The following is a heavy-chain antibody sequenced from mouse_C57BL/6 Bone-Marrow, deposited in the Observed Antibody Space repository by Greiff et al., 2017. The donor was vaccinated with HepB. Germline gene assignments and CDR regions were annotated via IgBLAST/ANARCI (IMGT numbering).Heavy chain of an antibody. J-gene: IGHJ2*01. CDR3: TTDLFDY. V-gene: IGHV14-4*01. CDR2: IDPENGDT. CDR1: GFNIKDDY. Sequence: VQLKESGAELVRPGASVKLSCTASGFNIKDDYMHWVKQRPEQGLEWIGWIDPENGDTEYASKFQGKATITADTSSNTAYLQLSSLTSEDTAVYYCTTDLFDYGGQGTTLTVSS.